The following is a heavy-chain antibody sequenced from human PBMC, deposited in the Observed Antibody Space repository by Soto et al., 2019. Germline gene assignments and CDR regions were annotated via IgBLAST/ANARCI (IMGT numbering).Heavy chain of an antibody. V-gene: IGHV4-31*03. J-gene: IGHJ4*02. Sequence: SETLSLTCSVSGVSLTSGTYYWSWIRQHPGKGLEWIGYIFYSGSTDYNPSLKSRVNISVDTSKNQFSLKLSSVAAADTAVYYCASTEDFFDYWGQGTLVTVSS. CDR2: IFYSGST. CDR1: GVSLTSGTYY. CDR3: ASTEDFFDY.